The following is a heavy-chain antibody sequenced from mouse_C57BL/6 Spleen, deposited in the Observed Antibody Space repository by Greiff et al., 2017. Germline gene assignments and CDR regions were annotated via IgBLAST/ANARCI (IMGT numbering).Heavy chain of an antibody. D-gene: IGHD2-1*01. CDR3: TRGEGGGYGNYGDFDY. V-gene: IGHV1-15*01. CDR2: IDPETGGT. CDR1: GYTFTDYE. Sequence: VQLQQSGAELVRPGASVTLSCKASGYTFTDYEMHWVKQTPVHGLEWIGAIDPETGGTAYNQKFKGKAILTADKSSSTAYMELRSLTSEDSAVYYCTRGEGGGYGNYGDFDYWGQGTTLTVSS. J-gene: IGHJ2*01.